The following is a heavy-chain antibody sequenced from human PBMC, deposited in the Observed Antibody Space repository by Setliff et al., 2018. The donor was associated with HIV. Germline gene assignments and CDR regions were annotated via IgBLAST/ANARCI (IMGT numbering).Heavy chain of an antibody. J-gene: IGHJ4*02. CDR2: ISYSGSP. CDR1: GGSISSHY. CDR3: ARGFLSIFGVVSYFDY. Sequence: SETLSLTCTVSGGSISSHYWSWIRRPPGKGLEWIGFISYSGSPNSNPSLKSRVTISVDTSKNQFSLKLSSVTAADTAVYYCARGFLSIFGVVSYFDYWGQGTLVTVSS. D-gene: IGHD3-3*01. V-gene: IGHV4-59*11.